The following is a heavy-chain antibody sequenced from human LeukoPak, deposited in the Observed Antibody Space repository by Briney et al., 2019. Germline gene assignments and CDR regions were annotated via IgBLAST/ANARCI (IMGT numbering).Heavy chain of an antibody. CDR2: IIPIFGTA. D-gene: IGHD3-22*01. J-gene: IGHJ4*02. V-gene: IGHV1-69*13. Sequence: ASVKVSCKASGGTFSSYAISWVRQAPGQGLEWMGGIIPIFGTANYAQKFQGRVTITADESTSTAYMELSSLRSEDTAVYYCARDATYYYDSSGYYYRYFDYWGQGTLVTVSS. CDR1: GGTFSSYA. CDR3: ARDATYYYDSSGYYYRYFDY.